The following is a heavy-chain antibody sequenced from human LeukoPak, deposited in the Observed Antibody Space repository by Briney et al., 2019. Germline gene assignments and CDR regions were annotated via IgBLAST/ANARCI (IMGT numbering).Heavy chain of an antibody. Sequence: SETLSLICTVSGGSISSSSYSWGWIRQPPGKGLEGIGSIYYSGTTYYNPSLKSRVTISVDTSKIQFSLKLSSVAATDTAVYFCARLCFDFWSGYTNPYFDYWGQGTMVTVSS. CDR2: IYYSGTT. D-gene: IGHD3-3*01. CDR3: ARLCFDFWSGYTNPYFDY. J-gene: IGHJ4*02. V-gene: IGHV4-39*01. CDR1: GGSISSSSYS.